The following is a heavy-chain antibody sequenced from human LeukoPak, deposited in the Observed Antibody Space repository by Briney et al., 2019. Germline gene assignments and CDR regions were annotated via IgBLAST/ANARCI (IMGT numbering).Heavy chain of an antibody. D-gene: IGHD3-22*01. CDR2: IYYSGYT. Sequence: SETLSLTCTVSGASVSSGSNYWSWIRQPPGKGLEWIGYIYYSGYTNYNPSLKSRVTISADTSKNQISLKLSSVTAADTAVYYCARGRDDYDSSGYLPFQHWGQGTLVSVSS. CDR1: GASVSSGSNY. V-gene: IGHV4-61*01. CDR3: ARGRDDYDSSGYLPFQH. J-gene: IGHJ1*01.